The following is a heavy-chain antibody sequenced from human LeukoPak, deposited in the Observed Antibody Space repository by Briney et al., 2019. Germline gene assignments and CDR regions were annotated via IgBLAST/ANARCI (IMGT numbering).Heavy chain of an antibody. D-gene: IGHD1-26*01. CDR1: GGSFSGYY. V-gene: IGHV4-34*01. J-gene: IGHJ4*02. CDR2: INHRGNT. CDR3: ARGVGSGDFDS. Sequence: PSETLSLTCAVYGGSFSGYYWSWIRQPPGKGLEWIGEINHRGNTNYNPALQSRVTISADTSTNHFSLKLTFVTAADTAFYYCARGVGSGDFDSWGQGTLVTVS.